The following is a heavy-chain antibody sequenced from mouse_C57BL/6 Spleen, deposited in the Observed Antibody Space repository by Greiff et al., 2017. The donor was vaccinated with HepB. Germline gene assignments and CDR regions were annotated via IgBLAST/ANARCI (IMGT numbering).Heavy chain of an antibody. CDR2: IYPGSGST. V-gene: IGHV1-55*01. CDR3: ARLGGYDGDYYAMDY. J-gene: IGHJ4*01. Sequence: QVQLQQPGAELVKPGASVKMSCKASGYTFTSYWITWVKQRPGQGLEWIGDIYPGSGSTNYNEKFKSKATLTVDTSSSTAYMQLSSLTSENSAVYYCARLGGYDGDYYAMDYWGQGTSVTVSS. D-gene: IGHD2-2*01. CDR1: GYTFTSYW.